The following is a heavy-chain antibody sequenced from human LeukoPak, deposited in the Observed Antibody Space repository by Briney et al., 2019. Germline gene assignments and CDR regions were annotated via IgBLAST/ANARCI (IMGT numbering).Heavy chain of an antibody. V-gene: IGHV3-23*01. Sequence: GGSLRLSCASTGFTFSDYYMTWIREAPGMELEWVSTISSGGLTTYYADSVKGRFTISRDNSKNTLYLQMNSLRADDTAVYYCAEGFWSGYRHFDYWGQGTLVTVSS. CDR2: ISSGGLTT. J-gene: IGHJ4*02. CDR3: AEGFWSGYRHFDY. CDR1: GFTFSDYY. D-gene: IGHD3-3*01.